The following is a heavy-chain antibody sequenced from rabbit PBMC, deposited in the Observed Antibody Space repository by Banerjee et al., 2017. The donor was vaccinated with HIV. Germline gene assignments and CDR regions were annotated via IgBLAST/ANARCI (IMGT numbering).Heavy chain of an antibody. CDR3: AGGGAGYGWTRLDL. J-gene: IGHJ3*01. Sequence: QSLEESGGDLVKPGASLTLTCTASGIDFSSSYWICWVRQAPGKGLEWIACIYAGSSGNTWYASWAKGRFTISKTSSTTLTLQMTSLTAADTATYFCAGGGAGYGWTRLDLWGQGTLVT. CDR2: IYAGSSGNT. D-gene: IGHD6-1*01. V-gene: IGHV1S40*01. CDR1: GIDFSSSYW.